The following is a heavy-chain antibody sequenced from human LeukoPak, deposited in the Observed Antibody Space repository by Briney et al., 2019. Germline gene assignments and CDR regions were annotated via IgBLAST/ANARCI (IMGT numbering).Heavy chain of an antibody. J-gene: IGHJ4*02. V-gene: IGHV4-34*01. CDR3: ARSGDLRLEWLFH. CDR2: INHSGST. CDR1: GGSFSGDY. Sequence: PTETLSLTCAVYGGSFSGDYWSWIRQPPGKGLEWIGEINHSGSTNYNPSLKSRVTISVDTSKNQFSLKLSSVTAADTAVYYCARSGDLRLEWLFHWGQGTLVTVSS. D-gene: IGHD3-3*01.